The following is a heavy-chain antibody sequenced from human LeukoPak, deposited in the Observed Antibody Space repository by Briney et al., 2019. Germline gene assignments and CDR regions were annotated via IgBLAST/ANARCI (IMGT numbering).Heavy chain of an antibody. V-gene: IGHV1-69*06. CDR1: GGTFSNYA. D-gene: IGHD3-10*01. J-gene: IGHJ4*02. CDR3: ARVARGNPGIDY. Sequence: ASVKVSCKASGGTFSNYAISWVRQAPGQGLEWMGGIIPIFGTANYAQKFRGRVTITADKSTSTAYMELSSLGSEDTAVYYCARVARGNPGIDYWGQGTLVTVSS. CDR2: IIPIFGTA.